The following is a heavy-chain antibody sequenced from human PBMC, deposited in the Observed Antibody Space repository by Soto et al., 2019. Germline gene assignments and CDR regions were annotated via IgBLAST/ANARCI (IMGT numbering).Heavy chain of an antibody. J-gene: IGHJ2*01. D-gene: IGHD6-19*01. Sequence: QITLKESGPTLVKPTQTLTLTCTFSGFSLSTSGVGVGWIRQPPGKALEWLALIYWDDDKGYSPSLKSRLTITKDNSKNEVVLTMTNMDPVDTATYYCAHQLTTGIAVVGTEPASYFDLWGRGTLVTVSS. CDR3: AHQLTTGIAVVGTEPASYFDL. CDR1: GFSLSTSGVG. CDR2: IYWDDDK. V-gene: IGHV2-5*02.